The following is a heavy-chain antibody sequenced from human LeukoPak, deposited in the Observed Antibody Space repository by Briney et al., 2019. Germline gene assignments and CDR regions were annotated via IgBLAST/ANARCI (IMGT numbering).Heavy chain of an antibody. V-gene: IGHV3-23*01. CDR2: ISGSGGST. D-gene: IGHD3-10*01. CDR3: AKVSLGAYGSGSYNWFDP. Sequence: GGSLRLSCAASGFTFSSYAMSWVRQAPGKGLEWVSAISGSGGSTYYADSVKGRFTISRDNSKNTLYLQMNSLRAEDTAVYYCAKVSLGAYGSGSYNWFDPWGQEPWSPSPQ. J-gene: IGHJ5*02. CDR1: GFTFSSYA.